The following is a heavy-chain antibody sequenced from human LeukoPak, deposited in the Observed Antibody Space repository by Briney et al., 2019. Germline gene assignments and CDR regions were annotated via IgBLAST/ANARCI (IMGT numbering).Heavy chain of an antibody. D-gene: IGHD3-22*01. J-gene: IGHJ5*02. V-gene: IGHV1-69*06. CDR2: IIPIFGTT. Sequence: ASVKVSCKTSGYTFTGYYMQWVRQAPGQGLEWMGGIIPIFGTTNYAQKFQGRVTITADKSTSTAYMELSSLRSEDTAVYYCARGRTDEYYYDSSGYFNWFDPWGQGTLVTVSS. CDR3: ARGRTDEYYYDSSGYFNWFDP. CDR1: GYTFTGYY.